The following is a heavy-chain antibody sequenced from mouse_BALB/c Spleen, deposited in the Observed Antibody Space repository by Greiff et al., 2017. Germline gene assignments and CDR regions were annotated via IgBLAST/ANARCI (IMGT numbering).Heavy chain of an antibody. V-gene: IGHV1S81*02. CDR1: GYTFTSYY. D-gene: IGHD4-1*01. CDR3: TRSANWDAMDY. CDR2: INPSNGGT. J-gene: IGHJ4*01. Sequence: LVESGAELVKPGASVKLSCKASGYTFTSYYMYWVKQRPGQGLEWIGEINPSNGGTNFNEKFKSKATLTVDKSSSTAYMQLSSLTSEDSAVYYCTRSANWDAMDYWGQGTSVTVSS.